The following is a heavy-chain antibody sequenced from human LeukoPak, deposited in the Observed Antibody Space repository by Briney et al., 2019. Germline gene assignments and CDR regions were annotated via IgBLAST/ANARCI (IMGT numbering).Heavy chain of an antibody. V-gene: IGHV1-69*13. D-gene: IGHD6-19*01. Sequence: SVKVSCKAFGGTFSSYAISWVRQAPGQGLEWMGGIIPIFGTANYAQKFQGRVTITADESTSTAYMELSSLRSEDTAVYYCASAGIAVAGDYYYYGMDVWGQGTTVTVSS. J-gene: IGHJ6*02. CDR3: ASAGIAVAGDYYYYGMDV. CDR2: IIPIFGTA. CDR1: GGTFSSYA.